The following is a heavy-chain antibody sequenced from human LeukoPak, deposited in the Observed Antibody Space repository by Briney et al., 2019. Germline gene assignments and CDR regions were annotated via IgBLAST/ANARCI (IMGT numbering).Heavy chain of an antibody. Sequence: GESLKISCKGSGYSFTSYWIGWVRQMPGKGLEWMGIIYPVDSDTRYSPSFQGQVTISADKSISTAYLQWSSLTASDTAMYYCARHPSNSGSYYNPYYYYMDVWGKGTTVTVSS. V-gene: IGHV5-51*01. CDR2: IYPVDSDT. J-gene: IGHJ6*03. CDR3: ARHPSNSGSYYNPYYYYMDV. CDR1: GYSFTSYW. D-gene: IGHD1-26*01.